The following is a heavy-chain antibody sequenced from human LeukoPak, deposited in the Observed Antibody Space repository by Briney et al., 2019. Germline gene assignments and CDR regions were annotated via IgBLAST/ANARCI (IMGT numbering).Heavy chain of an antibody. CDR1: GFTFSSYS. D-gene: IGHD1-1*01. CDR2: ISSSSSTI. J-gene: IGHJ4*02. V-gene: IGHV3-48*01. CDR3: ARSRYNWNGV. Sequence: PGGSLRLSCAASGFTFSSYSMNWVRQAPGKGLELVSYISSSSSTIYYADSVKGRFTIFRDNAKNSLYLQMNSLRAEDTAVYYCARSRYNWNGVWGQGTLVTVSS.